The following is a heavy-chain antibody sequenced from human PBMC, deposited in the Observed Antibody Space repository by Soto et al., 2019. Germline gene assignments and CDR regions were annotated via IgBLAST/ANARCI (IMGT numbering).Heavy chain of an antibody. CDR1: GFTVSSNY. J-gene: IGHJ4*02. D-gene: IGHD6-19*01. Sequence: PGGSLRLSCAASGFTVSSNYMTWVRQAPGKGLEWVSVIYSDGTTYYADSVKGRFTISRDNSKNTLYLQMNSLRAEDTAVYYCARDRYMRSDWYGQFDCWGKGTLVTVSS. CDR3: ARDRYMRSDWYGQFDC. V-gene: IGHV3-53*01. CDR2: IYSDGTT.